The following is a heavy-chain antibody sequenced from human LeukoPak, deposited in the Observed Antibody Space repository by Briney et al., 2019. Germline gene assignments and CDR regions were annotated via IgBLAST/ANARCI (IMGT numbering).Heavy chain of an antibody. D-gene: IGHD3-16*01. J-gene: IGHJ6*03. CDR3: AKDGVILAPGESWYMDV. CDR2: IRFDGTKT. CDR1: KFRFSDYG. Sequence: GGSLRLSCSASKFRFSDYGMHWVRQAPGKGLEWVAFIRFDGTKTNYAESVRARFTISRDNSKNTLYLQMNSLRADDTAVFYCAKDGVILAPGESWYMDVWGSGTPVTVSS. V-gene: IGHV3-30*02.